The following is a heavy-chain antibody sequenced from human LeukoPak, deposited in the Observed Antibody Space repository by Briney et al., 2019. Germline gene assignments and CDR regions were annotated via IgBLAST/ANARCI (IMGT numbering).Heavy chain of an antibody. CDR2: IKQDGSEE. CDR3: ARHIRGSSSSCFDD. D-gene: IGHD6-6*01. J-gene: IGHJ4*02. V-gene: IGHV3-7*05. CDR1: GFTFSSYW. Sequence: GGSLRLSCAASGFTFSSYWMSWVRQAPGKGLEWVAHIKQDGSEENYVDPVKGRFTISRDNAKNSPYLQMNSLRAEDTAVYYCARHIRGSSSSCFDDWGQGTLVTVSS.